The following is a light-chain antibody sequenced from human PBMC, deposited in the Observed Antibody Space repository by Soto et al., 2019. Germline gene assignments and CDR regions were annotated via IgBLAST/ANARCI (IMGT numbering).Light chain of an antibody. V-gene: IGLV2-18*01. CDR3: SLYTSENTYV. Sequence: QSALTQPPSVSGSLGQSGTISCTGTSTDFVSYNRVSWYQQPPGTAPKLIIYEASNRPSGVPDRSSGSNSGNTASLTISGLQAADEADYYCSLYTSENTYVFGTGTKLTVL. CDR2: EAS. CDR1: STDFVSYNR. J-gene: IGLJ1*01.